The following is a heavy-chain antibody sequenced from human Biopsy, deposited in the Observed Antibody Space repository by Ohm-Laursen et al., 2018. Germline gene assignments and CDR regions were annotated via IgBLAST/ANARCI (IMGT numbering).Heavy chain of an antibody. V-gene: IGHV4-59*01. CDR1: DGSINSYY. J-gene: IGHJ4*02. CDR3: ARGSSYGYDLDY. D-gene: IGHD5-18*01. Sequence: SETLSLTCTVSDGSINSYYWNWIRQPPGKRLEWIGNIYYSGSTNFNPSLKSRVTISVDTSKNQFSPKLSSVTAADTAVYFCARGSSYGYDLDYWGQGTLVAVSS. CDR2: IYYSGST.